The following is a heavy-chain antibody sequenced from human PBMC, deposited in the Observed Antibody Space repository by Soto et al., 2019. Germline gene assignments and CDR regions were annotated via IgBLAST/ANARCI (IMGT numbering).Heavy chain of an antibody. CDR3: ARDRRDIARRDYYGMDF. CDR1: GYSFSTYV. D-gene: IGHD2-15*01. V-gene: IGHV1-3*05. J-gene: IGHJ6*02. Sequence: QVQLVQSGAEEKKAGASVKVSCKASGYSFSTYVFHWVRQAPGQGLEWMGWINADNGNTKSSQKFQDRVTISRDTSASIAYMELSSLRSEDTAVYYCARDRRDIARRDYYGMDFWGQGTTVTVSS. CDR2: INADNGNT.